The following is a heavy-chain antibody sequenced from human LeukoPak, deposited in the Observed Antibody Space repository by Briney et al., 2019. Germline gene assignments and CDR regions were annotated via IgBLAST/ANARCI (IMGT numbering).Heavy chain of an antibody. CDR1: GFTFSSYA. V-gene: IGHV3-23*01. D-gene: IGHD3-22*01. CDR2: ISGSGGST. CDR3: AKSGYYDSSGYPAPYDY. J-gene: IGHJ4*02. Sequence: GGFLRLSCAPSGFTFSSYAMSWVRQAPGKGLEWVSAISGSGGSTYYADSVKGRFTISRDNSKNTLYLQMNSLRAEDTAVYYCAKSGYYDSSGYPAPYDYWGQGTLVTVSS.